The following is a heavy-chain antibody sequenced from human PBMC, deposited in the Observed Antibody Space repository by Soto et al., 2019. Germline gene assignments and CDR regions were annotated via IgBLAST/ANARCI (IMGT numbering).Heavy chain of an antibody. D-gene: IGHD3-3*01. CDR2: VYYGGST. CDR1: GDSIRSYY. CDR3: AAEGALATFGVV. J-gene: IGHJ4*02. Sequence: TSETLSLTCTVSGDSIRSYYWTWIRQPPGRGLEWIGHVYYGGSTNYNPSLQSRVTMSLDTSKNQFSLRLTSMTAADTAVYYCAAEGALATFGVVWGQGTRVTVSS. V-gene: IGHV4-59*01.